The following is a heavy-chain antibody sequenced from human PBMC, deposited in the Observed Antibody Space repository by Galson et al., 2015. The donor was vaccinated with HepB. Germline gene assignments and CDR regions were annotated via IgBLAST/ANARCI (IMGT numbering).Heavy chain of an antibody. D-gene: IGHD3-22*01. CDR1: GFTFSNYD. Sequence: SLRLSCAASGFTFSNYDMHWIRQAPGKGLEWVAFMRYDGSDRYYADSVKGRFTISRDNSKNTLFLQMNSLRTEDTSLYYCAKELEGSSWYLSGFDFWGQGTLVTVSSGSASAFYDSSGLYFDYWGQGTLVTVSS. CDR2: MRYDGSDR. J-gene: IGHJ4*02. V-gene: IGHV3-30*02. CDR3: AKELEGSSWYLSGFDFWGQGTLVTVSSGSASAFYDSSGLYFDY.